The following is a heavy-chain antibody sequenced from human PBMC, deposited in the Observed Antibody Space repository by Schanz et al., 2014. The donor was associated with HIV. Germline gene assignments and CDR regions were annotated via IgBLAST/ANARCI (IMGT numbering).Heavy chain of an antibody. CDR3: AKPEYDSRGNSQSHFDY. Sequence: EVQLLDSGGGLVQPGGSLRISCVASGFSFLRYEMSWVRQAPGKGLEWLSTLSGSGDRTYYADSVKGRVTISRDNSKNTLYLQMNSLRVEDTAVYYCAKPEYDSRGNSQSHFDYWGQGTLVTVSS. V-gene: IGHV3-23*01. J-gene: IGHJ4*02. CDR1: GFSFLRYE. CDR2: LSGSGDRT. D-gene: IGHD3-22*01.